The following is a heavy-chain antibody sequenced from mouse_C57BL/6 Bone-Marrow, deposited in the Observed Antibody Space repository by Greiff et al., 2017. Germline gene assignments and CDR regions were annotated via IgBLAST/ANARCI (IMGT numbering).Heavy chain of an antibody. J-gene: IGHJ1*03. CDR2: IYPRSGNT. CDR3: ARSYGYYGNYVSYWYFDV. D-gene: IGHD2-1*01. V-gene: IGHV1-81*01. Sequence: VKLQESGAELARPGASVKLSCKASGYTFTSYGISWVKQRTGQGLEWIGEIYPRSGNTYYNEKFKGKATLTADKSSSTAYMELRSLTSEDSAVYCCARSYGYYGNYVSYWYFDVWGTGTTVTVSS. CDR1: GYTFTSYG.